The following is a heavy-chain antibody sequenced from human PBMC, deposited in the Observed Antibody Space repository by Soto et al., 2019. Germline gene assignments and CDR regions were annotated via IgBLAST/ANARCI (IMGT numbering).Heavy chain of an antibody. J-gene: IGHJ4*02. CDR2: IYYSGST. CDR1: GGSISSSSYY. Sequence: QLQLQESGPGLVKPSETLSLTCTVSGGSISSSSYYWGWIRQPPGKGLEWIGSIYYSGSTYYNPSLKSRVTISVDTSKNQFSLKLSSVTAADTAVYYCARQNRGFWSGYPSYYFDYWGQGTLVTVSS. CDR3: ARQNRGFWSGYPSYYFDY. V-gene: IGHV4-39*01. D-gene: IGHD3-3*01.